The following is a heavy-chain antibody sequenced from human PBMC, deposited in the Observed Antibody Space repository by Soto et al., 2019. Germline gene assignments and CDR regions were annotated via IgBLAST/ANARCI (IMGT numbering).Heavy chain of an antibody. V-gene: IGHV1-2*02. D-gene: IGHD2-2*01. CDR1: GYTFTGYY. CDR3: ASDRPTTEVSPYIVVVPAAFYYYGMDV. Sequence: GASGKVSCKASGYTFTGYYMHWVRQAPGQGLEWMGWINPNSGGTNYAQKLQASVTITRATSISTAYIELSRLRSDNTAVYYYASDRPTTEVSPYIVVVPAAFYYYGMDVWGQGTTVTVSS. CDR2: INPNSGGT. J-gene: IGHJ6*02.